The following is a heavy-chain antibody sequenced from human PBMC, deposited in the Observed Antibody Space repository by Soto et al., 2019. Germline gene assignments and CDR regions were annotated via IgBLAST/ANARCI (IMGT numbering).Heavy chain of an antibody. CDR3: ARVRYDRSGFDH. J-gene: IGHJ4*02. CDR1: GDSISRSHW. Sequence: QVQLQESGPGLVRPSGALSVTCAVSGDSISRSHWWSWVRQSPGKGLEGIGEISHSGITNYNPSLKSRVTISGDKSKNQLSLKLTSVTDADTAVYYCARVRYDRSGFDHWGQGTLVSVSS. V-gene: IGHV4-4*02. D-gene: IGHD3-22*01. CDR2: ISHSGIT.